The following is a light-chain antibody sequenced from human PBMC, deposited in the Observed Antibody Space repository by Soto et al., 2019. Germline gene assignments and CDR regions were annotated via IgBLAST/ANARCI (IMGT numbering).Light chain of an antibody. CDR2: SAS. CDR3: QPNFNSHPVT. CDR1: QFISTY. J-gene: IGKJ3*01. V-gene: IGKV1-39*01. Sequence: DIQLTQSPSSLSASVGDRVTITCRASQFISTYLNWYQQKPGKAPKLLMFSASRLQTGVPPRFSGSGSGTDFSLTINRLQPYDIATYYYQPNFNSHPVTFGLGAKVNI.